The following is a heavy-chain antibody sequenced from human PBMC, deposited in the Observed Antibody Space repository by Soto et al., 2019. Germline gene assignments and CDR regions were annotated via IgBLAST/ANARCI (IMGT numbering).Heavy chain of an antibody. J-gene: IGHJ6*02. D-gene: IGHD2-2*01. V-gene: IGHV1-8*01. CDR1: GYTFTSYD. CDR2: MNPNSGNT. Sequence: QVQLVQSGAEVKKPGASVKVSCKASGYTFTSYDINWVRQATGQGLEWMGWMNPNSGNTGYAQKCQGRVTMTRNTSISTAYMELSSLRSEDTAVYYCARGDYCISTSCYPYYYGMDVWGQGTTVTVSS. CDR3: ARGDYCISTSCYPYYYGMDV.